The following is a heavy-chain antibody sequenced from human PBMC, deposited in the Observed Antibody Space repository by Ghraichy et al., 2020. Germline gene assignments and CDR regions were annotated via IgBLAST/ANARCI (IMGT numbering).Heavy chain of an antibody. Sequence: SQTLSLTCTVSGGSISSYYWSWIRQPPGKGLEWIGYVYYSGSTNYNPSVKIRVTISLDTSKKQFSLKLSSVTAADTAVYYCASLTGTGTGHFDYWGQGTLVTVSS. V-gene: IGHV4-59*01. CDR3: ASLTGTGTGHFDY. D-gene: IGHD6-13*01. J-gene: IGHJ4*02. CDR1: GGSISSYY. CDR2: VYYSGST.